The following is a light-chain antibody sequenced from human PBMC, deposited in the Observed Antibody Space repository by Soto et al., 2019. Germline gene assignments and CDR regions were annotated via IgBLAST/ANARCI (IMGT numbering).Light chain of an antibody. CDR1: QTSNW. CDR2: KAS. Sequence: DIQMTQSPSTLSASVGDRVTITCRASQTSNWLAWYQQKPGKAPKLLIYKASSLESGVPSRFSGSGSGTEVTLTISSLQPDDFATYYCQQYNNYSPRTFGQVTKVEIK. CDR3: QQYNNYSPRT. V-gene: IGKV1-5*03. J-gene: IGKJ1*01.